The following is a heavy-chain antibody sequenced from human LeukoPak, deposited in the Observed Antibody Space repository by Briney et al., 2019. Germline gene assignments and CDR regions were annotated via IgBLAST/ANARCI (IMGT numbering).Heavy chain of an antibody. Sequence: SETLSLICTVSGDSISSRDYYWGWIRQPPGKGLEWIGSLYSGGLTYYNPSLKSRVTISVVTSKNQFSLNVTSVTGAETADYSCASGGYSSGWYGSFDIWGQWTVVTVSS. CDR3: ASGGYSSGWYGSFDI. CDR1: GDSISSRDYY. V-gene: IGHV4-39*01. CDR2: LYSGGLT. D-gene: IGHD6-19*01. J-gene: IGHJ3*02.